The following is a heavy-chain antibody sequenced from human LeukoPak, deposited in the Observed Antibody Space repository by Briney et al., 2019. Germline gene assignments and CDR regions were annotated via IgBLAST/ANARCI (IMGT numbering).Heavy chain of an antibody. V-gene: IGHV3-30*02. CDR1: GFTFSSYG. CDR3: AKDVSSSPTYGRFDY. J-gene: IGHJ4*02. Sequence: PGGSLRLSCAASGFTFSSYGMHWVRQAPGKGLEWVAFIRYDGSNKYYADSVKGRFTISRDNSKNTLYLQMNSLRAEDTAVYYCAKDVSSSPTYGRFDYWGQGTLVTVSS. CDR2: IRYDGSNK. D-gene: IGHD6-13*01.